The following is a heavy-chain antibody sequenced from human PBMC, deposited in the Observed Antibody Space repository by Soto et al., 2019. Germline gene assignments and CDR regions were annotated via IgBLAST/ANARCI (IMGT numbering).Heavy chain of an antibody. CDR2: ISSSGSTI. CDR1: GFTFSDYY. V-gene: IGHV3-11*01. J-gene: IGHJ4*02. Sequence: PGGSLRLSCAASGFTFSDYYMSWIRQAPGKGLEWVSYISSSGSTIYYADSVKGRFTISRDNAKNSLYLQMNSLRAEDTAVYYCARDPLPARNTNDYWGQGTLVTVSS. CDR3: ARDPLPARNTNDY. D-gene: IGHD3-3*01.